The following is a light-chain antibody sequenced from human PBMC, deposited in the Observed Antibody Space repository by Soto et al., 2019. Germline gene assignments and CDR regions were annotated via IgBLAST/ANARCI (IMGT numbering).Light chain of an antibody. J-gene: IGKJ4*01. CDR1: QSVSSSY. Sequence: EIVLTQSPGTLSLSPGERATLSCRASQSVSSSYLDWYQQKPGQAPRLLIYGASSRATGIPDRFSGSGSGTDFTLTISRLEPEAFAVYYCQQYGSLLTFGGGTNVEIK. V-gene: IGKV3-20*01. CDR3: QQYGSLLT. CDR2: GAS.